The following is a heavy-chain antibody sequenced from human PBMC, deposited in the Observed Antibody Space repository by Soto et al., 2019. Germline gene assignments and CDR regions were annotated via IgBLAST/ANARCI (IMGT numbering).Heavy chain of an antibody. Sequence: LRLSCAGSGFTFSSYEMNWVRQAPGKGLEWVSYISRSGDVIYYADSVKGRFTVSRDNAKNSLYLQMNSLRSDDTAVYYCARPPRGTIFGVVIPPYFDYWGQGTLVTVSS. CDR1: GFTFSSYE. V-gene: IGHV3-48*03. CDR3: ARPPRGTIFGVVIPPYFDY. J-gene: IGHJ4*02. CDR2: ISRSGDVI. D-gene: IGHD3-3*01.